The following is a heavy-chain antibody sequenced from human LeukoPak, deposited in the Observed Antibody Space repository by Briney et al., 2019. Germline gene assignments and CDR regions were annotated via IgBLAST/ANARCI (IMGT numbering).Heavy chain of an antibody. Sequence: GGSLRLSCAASGFTFSSYAMHWVRQAPGKGLEWVAVIWYDGSNKYYADSVKGRFTISRDNSKNTLYLQMNSLRAEDTAVYYCARDIVVVPAAPKYYYYYYGMDVWGQGTTVTVSS. CDR1: GFTFSSYA. CDR3: ARDIVVVPAAPKYYYYYYGMDV. D-gene: IGHD2-2*01. V-gene: IGHV3-33*08. CDR2: IWYDGSNK. J-gene: IGHJ6*02.